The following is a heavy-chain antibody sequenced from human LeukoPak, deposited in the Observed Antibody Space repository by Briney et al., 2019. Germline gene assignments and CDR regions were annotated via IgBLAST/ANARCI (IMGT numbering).Heavy chain of an antibody. D-gene: IGHD6-25*01. Sequence: GGSLRLSCAASGFTFSSYSMNWVRQAPGKGLEWVSSISSSSSDIHYADLVKGRFTISRDNAKNSLFLQMNSLRAEDTAVYYCARDRLTSGYFDYWGQGTLVTVSS. CDR3: ARDRLTSGYFDY. J-gene: IGHJ4*02. V-gene: IGHV3-21*01. CDR1: GFTFSSYS. CDR2: ISSSSSDI.